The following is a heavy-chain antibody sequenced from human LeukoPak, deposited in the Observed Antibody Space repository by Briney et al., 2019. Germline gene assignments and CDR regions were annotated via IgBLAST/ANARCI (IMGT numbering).Heavy chain of an antibody. CDR3: AKGFYSSGWSGGYFDS. J-gene: IGHJ4*02. Sequence: GGSLRLSCAASAFTFSSSAMSWVRQAPGKGLEWVAAISGGGGTTYYADSVKGRFTISRDNSKSTLYLQMNSLRAEDTAVYYRAKGFYSSGWSGGYFDSWGQGTQVTVSS. CDR2: ISGGGGTT. D-gene: IGHD6-19*01. V-gene: IGHV3-23*01. CDR1: AFTFSSSA.